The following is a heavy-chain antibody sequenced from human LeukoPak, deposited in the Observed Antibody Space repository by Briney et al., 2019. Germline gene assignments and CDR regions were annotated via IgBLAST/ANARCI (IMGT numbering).Heavy chain of an antibody. D-gene: IGHD2-15*01. J-gene: IGHJ6*03. CDR1: GGSISSSNYY. V-gene: IGHV4-39*01. CDR3: ARQISDYYYYYMDV. Sequence: SETLSLTCTVSGGSISSSNYYWGWIRQPPGKGLEWIGTIYYSGTAYYNPSLESRVTIFEDTSKNQFSLMLTSVTAADTAVYYCARQISDYYYYYMDVWGKGTTVTVSS. CDR2: IYYSGTA.